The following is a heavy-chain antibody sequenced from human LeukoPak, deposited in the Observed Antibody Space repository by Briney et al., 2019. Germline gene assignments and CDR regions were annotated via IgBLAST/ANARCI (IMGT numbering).Heavy chain of an antibody. D-gene: IGHD3-3*01. CDR3: AKALDFWSGYDAFDI. Sequence: GASVKVSCKPSGYTFTGYYMHWVRQALGQGLEWMGWIIPNSGGTNYAQKFQSRVTMTRDTSISTAYMELSRLRSADTAVYYCAKALDFWSGYDAFDIWGQGTMVTVSS. CDR2: IIPNSGGT. J-gene: IGHJ3*02. V-gene: IGHV1-2*02. CDR1: GYTFTGYY.